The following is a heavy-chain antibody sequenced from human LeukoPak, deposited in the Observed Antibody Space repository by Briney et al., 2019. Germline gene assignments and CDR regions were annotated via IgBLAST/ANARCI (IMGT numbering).Heavy chain of an antibody. CDR1: GDSISNYY. D-gene: IGHD1-14*01. Sequence: SETLSLTCTVSGDSISNYYWSWIRQPAGKGLEWIGRIHPSGSTYYNPSLKSRVTISVDTSKNQFSLKLSSVTAADTAVYYCARGLTGWFDPWGQGTLVTVSS. V-gene: IGHV4-4*07. CDR3: ARGLTGWFDP. J-gene: IGHJ5*02. CDR2: IHPSGST.